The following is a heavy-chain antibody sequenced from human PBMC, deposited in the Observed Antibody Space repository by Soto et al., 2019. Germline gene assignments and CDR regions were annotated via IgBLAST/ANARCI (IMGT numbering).Heavy chain of an antibody. V-gene: IGHV3-33*01. CDR3: ASGGGLPAAPQYYFDY. CDR1: GFTFSSYG. CDR2: IWYDGSNK. D-gene: IGHD2-2*01. Sequence: QVQLVESGGGVVQPGRSLRLSCAASGFTFSSYGMHWVRQAPGKGLEWVAVIWYDGSNKYYADSVKGRFTISRDNSKNTLYLQMNGPRAEDTAVYYCASGGGLPAAPQYYFDYWGQGTLVTVSS. J-gene: IGHJ4*02.